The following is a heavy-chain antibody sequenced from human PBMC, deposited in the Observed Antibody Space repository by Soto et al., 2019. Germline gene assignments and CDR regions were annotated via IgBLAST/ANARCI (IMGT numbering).Heavy chain of an antibody. CDR3: ARGGGTMIVVVINAFDI. Sequence: SSETLSLTCAVSGGSISSSNWWSWVRQPPGKGLEWIGEIYHSGSTYYNPSLKSRVTISVDKSKNQFSLKLSSVTAADTAVYYCARGGGTMIVVVINAFDIWGQGTMVTVSS. V-gene: IGHV4-4*02. CDR1: GGSISSSNW. D-gene: IGHD3-22*01. CDR2: IYHSGST. J-gene: IGHJ3*02.